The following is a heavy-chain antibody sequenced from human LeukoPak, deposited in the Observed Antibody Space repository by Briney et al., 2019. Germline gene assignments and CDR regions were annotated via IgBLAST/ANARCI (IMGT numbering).Heavy chain of an antibody. J-gene: IGHJ3*02. CDR1: GDSVSSNSAA. D-gene: IGHD2-21*01. CDR3: TRKGAYFDAFDI. CDR2: TYYRSKWDN. Sequence: SQTLSLTCAISGDSVSSNSAAWNWIRQSPSRGLEWLGRTYYRSKWDNDYAVSVKSRITINPDTSKNQFSLQLNSVTPEDTAVYYCTRKGAYFDAFDIWGQGTMVTVSS. V-gene: IGHV6-1*01.